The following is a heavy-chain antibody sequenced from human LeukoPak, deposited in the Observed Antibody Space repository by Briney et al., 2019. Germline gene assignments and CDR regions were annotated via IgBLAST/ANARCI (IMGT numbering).Heavy chain of an antibody. V-gene: IGHV3-74*03. CDR3: ARVYQFVFDY. CDR2: INPDGTGT. J-gene: IGHJ4*02. D-gene: IGHD2-21*01. CDR1: GFTFSNNW. Sequence: GGSLRLSCADSGFTFSNNWMNWVRQVPEKGLVWVSQINPDGTGTTYADSVKGRFAISRDNAKNTVYLQMNSLTAEDTAVYYCARVYQFVFDYWGQGTLVTVSS.